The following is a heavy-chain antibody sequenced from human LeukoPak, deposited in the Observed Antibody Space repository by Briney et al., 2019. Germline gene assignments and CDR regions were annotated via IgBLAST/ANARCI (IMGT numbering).Heavy chain of an antibody. Sequence: PGGSLRLSCAASGFTFSSYSMNWVRQAPGKGLEWVSSISSSSSYIYYADSVEGRFTISRDNAKNSLYLQMNSLRAEDTAVYYCASHIGYCSGGSCSGDYWGQGTLVTVSS. V-gene: IGHV3-21*01. CDR2: ISSSSSYI. D-gene: IGHD2-15*01. CDR1: GFTFSSYS. J-gene: IGHJ4*02. CDR3: ASHIGYCSGGSCSGDY.